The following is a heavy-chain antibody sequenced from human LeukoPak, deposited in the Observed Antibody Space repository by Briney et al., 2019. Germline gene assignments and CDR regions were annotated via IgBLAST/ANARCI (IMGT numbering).Heavy chain of an antibody. D-gene: IGHD6-19*01. J-gene: IGHJ3*02. V-gene: IGHV3-48*01. CDR2: ISSSSTI. CDR1: GFTFSSYS. CDR3: ARGPGIAVVHDAFEI. Sequence: PGGSLRLSCAASGFTFSSYSMNWVREAPGKGLEWGSYISSSSTIYYADSVKGRFTISRDNAKNSLDLQMNSLRAEDTAVYYCARGPGIAVVHDAFEIWGQGTMVTVSS.